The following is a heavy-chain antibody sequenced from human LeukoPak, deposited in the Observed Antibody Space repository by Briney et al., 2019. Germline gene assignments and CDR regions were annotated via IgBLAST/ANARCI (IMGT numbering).Heavy chain of an antibody. CDR1: GFTFSSYS. CDR3: ARDRIAVAGHDYFGY. J-gene: IGHJ4*02. D-gene: IGHD6-19*01. V-gene: IGHV3-21*01. CDR2: ISSSSSYI. Sequence: GGSLRLSCAASGFTFSSYSMNWVRQAPGKGLEWVSSISSSSSYIYYADSVKGRFTISRDNAKNSLYLQMNSLRAEDTAVYYCARDRIAVAGHDYFGYWGQGTLVTVSS.